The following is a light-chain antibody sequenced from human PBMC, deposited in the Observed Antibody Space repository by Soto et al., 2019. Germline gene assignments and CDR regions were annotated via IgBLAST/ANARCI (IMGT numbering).Light chain of an antibody. J-gene: IGLJ1*01. CDR1: DSNIGAGFN. V-gene: IGLV1-40*01. CDR2: SDN. Sequence: QSVLTQPPSVSGAPGRTVTISCTGSDSNIGAGFNVHWYKHLPGSAPKLLIYSDNRRPSGVPDRFSGSQSGTSASLAISGLQAEDEGDYYCQSYDSDLTGSYVFGTGTKLTVL. CDR3: QSYDSDLTGSYV.